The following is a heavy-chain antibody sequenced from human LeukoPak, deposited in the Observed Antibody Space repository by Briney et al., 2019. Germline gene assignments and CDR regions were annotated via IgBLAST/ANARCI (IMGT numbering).Heavy chain of an antibody. D-gene: IGHD3-22*01. J-gene: IGHJ4*02. Sequence: SLRLSCAASGFTFDDYAMHWVRQAPGKGLEWVSGISWNSGSIGYADSVKGRFTISRDNAKNSLYLKMNSLRAEDTALYYCAKAPWPDYYDSSGYYSGPFFDYWGQGTLVTVSS. V-gene: IGHV3-9*01. CDR2: ISWNSGSI. CDR3: AKAPWPDYYDSSGYYSGPFFDY. CDR1: GFTFDDYA.